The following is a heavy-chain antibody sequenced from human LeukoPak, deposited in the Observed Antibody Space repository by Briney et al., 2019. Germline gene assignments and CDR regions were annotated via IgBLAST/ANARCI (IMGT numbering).Heavy chain of an antibody. J-gene: IGHJ4*02. CDR2: INPSGGST. CDR3: ARDRGDGYNPNYYFDY. CDR1: GYTFTSYY. V-gene: IGHV1-46*01. Sequence: ASVTVSCKASGYTFTSYYMHWVRQAPGQGLEWMGIINPSGGSTSYAQKFQGRVTMTRDMSTSTVYMELSSLRSEDTAVYYCARDRGDGYNPNYYFDYWGQGTLVTVSS. D-gene: IGHD5-24*01.